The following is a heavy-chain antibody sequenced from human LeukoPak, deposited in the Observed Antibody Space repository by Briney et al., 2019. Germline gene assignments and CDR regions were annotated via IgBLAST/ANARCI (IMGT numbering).Heavy chain of an antibody. V-gene: IGHV3-7*01. CDR2: IKQDGSEK. Sequence: PGGSLRLSCAASGFTFSSYWMSWVRQAPGKGLEWVANIKQDGSEKYYVDSVKGRFTISRDNAKNSLYLQMNSLRAEDTAVYYCARDYSTTWEPLDYWGQGTLVTVSS. CDR1: GFTFSSYW. J-gene: IGHJ4*02. D-gene: IGHD1-26*01. CDR3: ARDYSTTWEPLDY.